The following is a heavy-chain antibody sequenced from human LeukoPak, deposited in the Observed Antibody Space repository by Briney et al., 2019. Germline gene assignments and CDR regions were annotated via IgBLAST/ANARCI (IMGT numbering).Heavy chain of an antibody. CDR3: SRTRSVAGSSIYFDY. Sequence: GGSLRLSCTGSGFXFGDYAMSWFRQAPGKGLEWVSVIKSKAYGGTTEYAASVKVRFTVSRDDSKSIAYLHRNSLKTEDTAVYYCSRTRSVAGSSIYFDYWGQGTLVTVSS. V-gene: IGHV3-49*03. J-gene: IGHJ4*02. CDR2: IKSKAYGGTT. D-gene: IGHD6-19*01. CDR1: GFXFGDYA.